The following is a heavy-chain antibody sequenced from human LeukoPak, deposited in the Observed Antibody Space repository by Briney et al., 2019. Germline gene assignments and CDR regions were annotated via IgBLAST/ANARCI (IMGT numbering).Heavy chain of an antibody. Sequence: PGGSLRLSCAASGFTFSSYWMSWVRQAPGKGLEWVANIKQDGSEKYYVDSVKGRFTISRDNAKNSLYLQMNSLRAEDTAVYYCASSRYCSSTSCYYVWGQGTLVTVSS. D-gene: IGHD2-2*01. J-gene: IGHJ4*02. V-gene: IGHV3-7*01. CDR2: IKQDGSEK. CDR1: GFTFSSYW. CDR3: ASSRYCSSTSCYYV.